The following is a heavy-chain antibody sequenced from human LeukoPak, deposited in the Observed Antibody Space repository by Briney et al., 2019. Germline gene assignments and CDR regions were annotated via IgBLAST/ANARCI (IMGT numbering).Heavy chain of an antibody. CDR2: IYYSGST. D-gene: IGHD5-18*01. V-gene: IGHV4-59*08. CDR3: ARLLGYSYGTFDY. CDR1: GVSISSYY. Sequence: SETLSLTCTVSGVSISSYYWSWIRQPPGKGLEWIGYIYYSGSTNYNPSLKSRVTISVDTSKNQFSLKLRSVTAADTAVYYCARLLGYSYGTFDYWGQGTLVTVSS. J-gene: IGHJ4*02.